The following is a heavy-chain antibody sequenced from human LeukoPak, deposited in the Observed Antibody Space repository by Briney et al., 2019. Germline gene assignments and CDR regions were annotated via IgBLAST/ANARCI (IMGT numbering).Heavy chain of an antibody. J-gene: IGHJ3*02. CDR3: AREQGAAFDI. Sequence: SETLSLTCAVYGGSFSGYYWSWIRQPPGKGLEWIGEINHSGSTNYNPSLKSRVTISVDTSKNQFSLKLSSVIAADTAVYYCAREQGAAFDIWGQGTMVTVSS. CDR1: GGSFSGYY. CDR2: INHSGST. D-gene: IGHD1-26*01. V-gene: IGHV4-34*01.